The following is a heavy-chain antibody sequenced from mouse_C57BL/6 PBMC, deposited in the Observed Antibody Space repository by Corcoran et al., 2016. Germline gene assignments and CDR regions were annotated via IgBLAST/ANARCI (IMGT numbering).Heavy chain of an antibody. CDR1: GYTFTTYG. J-gene: IGHJ2*01. D-gene: IGHD1-1*01. CDR2: INTYSGVP. Sequence: QIQLVQSGPELKKPGETVKITCKASGYTFTTYGMSWVKQAPGKGLKWMGWINTYSGVPTYADDFKGRFAFSSETSASTAYLQINNLKNEDTATYFCARGITTVVAPFDYWGQGTTLTVSS. V-gene: IGHV9-3*01. CDR3: ARGITTVVAPFDY.